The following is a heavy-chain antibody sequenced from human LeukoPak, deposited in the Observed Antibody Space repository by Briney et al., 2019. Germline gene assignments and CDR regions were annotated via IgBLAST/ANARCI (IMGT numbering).Heavy chain of an antibody. CDR1: GYTFTSYY. D-gene: IGHD4-17*01. CDR2: NNPSGGST. Sequence: GASVKVSCKASGYTFTSYYMHWVRQAPGQGLEWMGINNPSGGSTSYAQKFQGRVTITRNTSISTAYMELSSLRSEDTAVYYCARGTTEGDYWGQGTLVTISS. V-gene: IGHV1-46*01. J-gene: IGHJ4*02. CDR3: ARGTTEGDY.